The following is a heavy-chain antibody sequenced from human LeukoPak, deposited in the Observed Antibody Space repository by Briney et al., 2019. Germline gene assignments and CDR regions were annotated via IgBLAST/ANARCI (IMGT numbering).Heavy chain of an antibody. CDR1: GFTFSTYG. CDR3: ARSGKYSSSWDFDY. D-gene: IGHD6-13*01. V-gene: IGHV3-30*03. J-gene: IGHJ4*02. Sequence: GRSLRLSCAASGFTFSTYGMHWVRQAPAKGLEWVAVISYDGSNKYYADSVKGRFTISRDNSENTLFLQMNSLRAADTAVYYCARSGKYSSSWDFDYWGQGTLVTVSS. CDR2: ISYDGSNK.